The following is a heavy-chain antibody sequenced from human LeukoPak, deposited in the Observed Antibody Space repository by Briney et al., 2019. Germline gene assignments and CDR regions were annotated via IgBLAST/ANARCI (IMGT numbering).Heavy chain of an antibody. V-gene: IGHV1-2*02. CDR2: INPNSGGT. Sequence: ASVKVSCKASGYTFTGYYIHWVRQAPGQGLEWMGWINPNSGGTNYAQKFQGRVTMTRDTSISTAYMELSRLRSDDTAVYYCARARLIIPDSSGPPRYWGQGTLVTVSS. CDR1: GYTFTGYY. D-gene: IGHD3-22*01. J-gene: IGHJ4*02. CDR3: ARARLIIPDSSGPPRY.